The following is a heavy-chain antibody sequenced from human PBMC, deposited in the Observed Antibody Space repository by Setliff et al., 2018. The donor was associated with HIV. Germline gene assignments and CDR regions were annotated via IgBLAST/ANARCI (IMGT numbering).Heavy chain of an antibody. Sequence: ASVKVSCKASGYTFTNYAINWVRQAPGQGLEWMGWINTDTGNPTYAQGSVKGRFTISRDNSKKTLYLQMNSLRAEDTAVYYCARKPRDGYYIDYWGQGTLVTVSS. D-gene: IGHD3-10*01. CDR3: ARKPRDGYYIDY. J-gene: IGHJ4*02. CDR1: GYTFTNYA. V-gene: IGHV7-4-1*02. CDR2: INTDTGNP.